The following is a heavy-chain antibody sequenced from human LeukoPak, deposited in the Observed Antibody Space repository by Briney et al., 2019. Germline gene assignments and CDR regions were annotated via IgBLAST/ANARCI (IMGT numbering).Heavy chain of an antibody. CDR2: ISGSGGST. J-gene: IGHJ4*02. V-gene: IGHV3-23*01. Sequence: GGSLRLSCAASGFGVSSYAMSWVRQAPGKGLEWVSAISGSGGSTYYADSVKGRFTISRDNSKNTLYLQMNSLRAEDTAVYYCAKALYSGSYLYYFDYWGQGTLVTVSS. D-gene: IGHD1-26*01. CDR3: AKALYSGSYLYYFDY. CDR1: GFGVSSYA.